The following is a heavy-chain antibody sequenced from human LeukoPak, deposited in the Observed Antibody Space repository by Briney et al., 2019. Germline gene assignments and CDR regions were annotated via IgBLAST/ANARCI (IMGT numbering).Heavy chain of an antibody. CDR3: ARESTPSYSSSRGWFDP. CDR1: GSTFTSYY. V-gene: IGHV1-46*01. Sequence: ASVKVSCKASGSTFTSYYMHWVRQAPGQGLEWMGIINPSGGSTSYAQKFQGRVTMTRDTSTSTVYMELSSLRSEDTAVYYCARESTPSYSSSRGWFDPWGQGTLVTVSS. D-gene: IGHD6-6*01. CDR2: INPSGGST. J-gene: IGHJ5*02.